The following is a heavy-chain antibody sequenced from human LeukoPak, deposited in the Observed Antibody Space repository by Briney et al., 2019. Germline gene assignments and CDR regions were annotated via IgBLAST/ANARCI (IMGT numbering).Heavy chain of an antibody. D-gene: IGHD5-24*01. CDR3: ASFREAYDLYPHGLDV. J-gene: IGHJ3*01. Sequence: SETLSLTCSVSGASVSTTAYFWNWIRQPAGGGLEWIGRIYASGNTHYHPSLKSRVTMTLDTSKNQFSLTMNSVTAADSAVYFCASFREAYDLYPHGLDVWGRGTVVTVSS. V-gene: IGHV4-61*02. CDR2: IYASGNT. CDR1: GASVSTTAYF.